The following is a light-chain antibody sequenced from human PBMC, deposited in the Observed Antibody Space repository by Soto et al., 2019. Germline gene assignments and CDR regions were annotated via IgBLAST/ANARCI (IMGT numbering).Light chain of an antibody. J-gene: IGLJ3*02. CDR1: SSNIGATYH. CDR3: QSYDSSLSGSV. CDR2: GNS. Sequence: QSVLTQPPSVSGAPGQRVTISCTGSSSNIGATYHVHWYQQLPGTAPKLLIHGNSNRPSGVPDRFSGSKSGTSASLAITGLQAEDEADYYCQSYDSSLSGSVFGGGTKVTVL. V-gene: IGLV1-40*01.